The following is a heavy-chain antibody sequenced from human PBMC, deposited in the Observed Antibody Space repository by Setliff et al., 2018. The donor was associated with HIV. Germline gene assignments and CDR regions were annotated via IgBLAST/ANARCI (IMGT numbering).Heavy chain of an antibody. V-gene: IGHV4-34*01. Sequence: SETLSLTCAVYGGSFSGYYWSWIRQPPGKGLEWIGEINNSGSTNYNPSLQSRVTISVDTSKNQFSLKLSSVTAADTAVYYCAVGGAARDYVWGSYRSPFDYWGQGTLVTVS. CDR1: GGSFSGYY. J-gene: IGHJ4*02. CDR3: AVGGAARDYVWGSYRSPFDY. D-gene: IGHD3-16*02. CDR2: INNSGST.